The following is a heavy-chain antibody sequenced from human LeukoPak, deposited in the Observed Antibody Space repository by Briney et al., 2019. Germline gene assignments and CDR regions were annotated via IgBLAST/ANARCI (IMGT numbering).Heavy chain of an antibody. D-gene: IGHD3-16*02. CDR1: GGSISSSSYY. V-gene: IGHV4-39*07. CDR2: INHSGST. Sequence: SETLSLTCTVSGGSISSSSYYWSWIRQPPGKGLEWIGEINHSGSTNYNPSLKSRVTISVDTSKNQFSLKLSSVTAADTAVYYCARGPNYDYIWGSYRNYFDYWGQGTLVTVSS. CDR3: ARGPNYDYIWGSYRNYFDY. J-gene: IGHJ4*02.